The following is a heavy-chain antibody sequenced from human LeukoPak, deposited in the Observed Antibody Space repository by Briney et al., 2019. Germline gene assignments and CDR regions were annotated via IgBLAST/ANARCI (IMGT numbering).Heavy chain of an antibody. CDR1: GDSVSSKSAA. J-gene: IGHJ6*02. CDR3: TRQHSGGMDV. CDR2: TYYRSKWYN. V-gene: IGHV6-1*01. D-gene: IGHD6-13*01. Sequence: SQTLPLTCAISGDSVSSKSAAWNWIRQSPSRGLEYLGRTYYRSKWYNDYAVSVKRRIPINPDTSKNQFSLQLNSVTPEDTAVYYCTRQHSGGMDVWGQGTTVTVSS.